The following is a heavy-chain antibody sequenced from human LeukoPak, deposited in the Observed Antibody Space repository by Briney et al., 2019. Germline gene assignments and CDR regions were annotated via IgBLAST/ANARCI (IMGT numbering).Heavy chain of an antibody. Sequence: ASVKVSCKASGYTSTSYDINWVRQATGQGLEWMGWMNPNSGNTGYAQKFQGRVTMTRNTSISTAYMELSSLRSEDTAVYYCARVGAYYDSSGYYYRFWGQGTLVTVSS. J-gene: IGHJ4*02. CDR2: MNPNSGNT. CDR1: GYTSTSYD. V-gene: IGHV1-8*01. CDR3: ARVGAYYDSSGYYYRF. D-gene: IGHD3-22*01.